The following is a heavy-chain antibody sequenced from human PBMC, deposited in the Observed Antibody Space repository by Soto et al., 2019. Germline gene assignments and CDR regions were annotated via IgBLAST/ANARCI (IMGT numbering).Heavy chain of an antibody. CDR1: GGSISSGGYS. CDR2: IYHSGST. J-gene: IGHJ4*02. CDR3: ARTTYYYDSSGYYVPLHYFDY. Sequence: PSETLSLTCAVSGGSISSGGYSWSWIRQPPGKGLEWIGYIYHSGSTYYNPSLKSRVTISVDRSKNQFSLKLSSVTAADTAVYYCARTTYYYDSSGYYVPLHYFDYWGQGTLVTVS. V-gene: IGHV4-30-2*01. D-gene: IGHD3-22*01.